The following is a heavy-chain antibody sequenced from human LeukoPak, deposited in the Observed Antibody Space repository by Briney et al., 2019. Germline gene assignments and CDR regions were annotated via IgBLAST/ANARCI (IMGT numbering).Heavy chain of an antibody. D-gene: IGHD5-24*01. Sequence: GGSLRLSCAASGFTFSSYAMHWVRQAPGKGLEYVSAISSNGGSTYYASSVKGRFTISRDNSKNTLYLQMGSLRAEDMAVYYCARGSQMAPGYFDYWGQGTLVTVSS. CDR1: GFTFSSYA. CDR2: ISSNGGST. CDR3: ARGSQMAPGYFDY. J-gene: IGHJ4*02. V-gene: IGHV3-64*01.